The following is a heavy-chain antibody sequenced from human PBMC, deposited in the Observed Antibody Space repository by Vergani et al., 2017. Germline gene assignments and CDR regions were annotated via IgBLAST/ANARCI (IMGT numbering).Heavy chain of an antibody. CDR2: IYTSGST. V-gene: IGHV4-39*07. D-gene: IGHD3-16*01. CDR1: GGSISSSSYY. J-gene: IGHJ4*02. Sequence: QLQLQESGPGLVKPSETLSLTCTVSGGSISSSSYYWGWIRQPPGKGLEWIGRIYTSGSTNYNPSLKSRVTISVDTSKNQFSLKLSSVTAADTAVYYCARETSYIWGNILDYWGQGTLVTVSS. CDR3: ARETSYIWGNILDY.